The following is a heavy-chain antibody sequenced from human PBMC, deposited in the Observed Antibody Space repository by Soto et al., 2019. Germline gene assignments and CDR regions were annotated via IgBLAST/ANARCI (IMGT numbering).Heavy chain of an antibody. CDR3: AKWFGELSFFDY. J-gene: IGHJ4*02. D-gene: IGHD3-10*01. Sequence: PGGSLRLSCAASGFTFSSYSMNWVRQAPGKGLEWVAVISYDGSNKYYADSVKGRFTISRDNSKNTLYLQMNSLRAEDTAVYYCAKWFGELSFFDYWGQGTLVTVSS. V-gene: IGHV3-30*18. CDR1: GFTFSSYS. CDR2: ISYDGSNK.